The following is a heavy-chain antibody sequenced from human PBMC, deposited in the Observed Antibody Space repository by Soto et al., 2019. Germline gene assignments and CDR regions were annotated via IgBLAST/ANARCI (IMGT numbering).Heavy chain of an antibody. CDR3: ARGRGILTGYYGYYFDY. J-gene: IGHJ4*02. Sequence: PSETLSLTCTVHGGSFSGYYWSWIRQPPGKGLEWIGEINHSGSTNYNPSLKSRVTISVDTSRNHFSLKLSSVTAADTAVYYCARGRGILTGYYGYYFDYWGQGTLVTVSS. V-gene: IGHV4-34*01. D-gene: IGHD3-9*01. CDR1: GGSFSGYY. CDR2: INHSGST.